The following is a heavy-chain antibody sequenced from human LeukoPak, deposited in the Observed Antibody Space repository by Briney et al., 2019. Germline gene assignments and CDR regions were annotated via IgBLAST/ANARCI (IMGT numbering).Heavy chain of an antibody. CDR2: IYHSGST. D-gene: IGHD6-19*01. J-gene: IGHJ4*02. V-gene: IGHV4-38-2*02. CDR3: ARNAGGYSSGPDY. CDR1: GYSISSGYY. Sequence: SETLSLTRTVSGYSISSGYYWGWIRQPPGKGLEWIGSIYHSGSTYYNPSLKSRVTISVDTSKNQFSLKLSSVTAADTAVYYCARNAGGYSSGPDYWGQGTLVTVSS.